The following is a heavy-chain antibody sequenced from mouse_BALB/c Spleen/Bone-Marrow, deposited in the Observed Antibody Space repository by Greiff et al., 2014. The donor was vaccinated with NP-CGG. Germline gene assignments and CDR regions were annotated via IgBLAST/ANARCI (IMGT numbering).Heavy chain of an antibody. D-gene: IGHD2-4*01. J-gene: IGHJ3*01. CDR2: IDPANGNT. V-gene: IGHV14-3*02. CDR3: AGYDYYLAWFAY. Sequence: VQLQQPGAELVKPGASVKLSCTASGFNIKDTYMHWVKQRPEQGLEWIGRIDPANGNTKYDPKFQGKATITADTSSNTAYLQLSSLTSEDTAVYYCAGYDYYLAWFAYWGQGTLVTVSA. CDR1: GFNIKDTY.